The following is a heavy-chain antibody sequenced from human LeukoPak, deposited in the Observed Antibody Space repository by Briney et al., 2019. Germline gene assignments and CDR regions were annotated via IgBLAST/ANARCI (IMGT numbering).Heavy chain of an antibody. D-gene: IGHD5-18*01. CDR2: MNPNSGNT. CDR1: GYTFTSYV. V-gene: IGHV1-8*03. Sequence: ASVKVSCKASGYTFTSYVINWVRQATGQGLEWMGGMNPNSGNTGYAQKFQGRVTITRNTSISTAYMELSRLRAEDTAVYYCARGVRGYSDAFDIWGQGTMVTVSS. CDR3: ARGVRGYSDAFDI. J-gene: IGHJ3*02.